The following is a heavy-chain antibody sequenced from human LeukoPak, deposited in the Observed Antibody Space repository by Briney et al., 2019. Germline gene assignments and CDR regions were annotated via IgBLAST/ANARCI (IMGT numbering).Heavy chain of an antibody. Sequence: SVKVSCKASGGTFSSYAISWVRQAPGQGLEWMGRIIHIFGTANYAQKFQGRVTITTDESTSTAYMELSSLRSEDTAVYYCARDISSSSPLDYWGQGTLVTVSS. CDR3: ARDISSSSPLDY. CDR1: GGTFSSYA. V-gene: IGHV1-69*05. J-gene: IGHJ4*02. CDR2: IIHIFGTA. D-gene: IGHD6-6*01.